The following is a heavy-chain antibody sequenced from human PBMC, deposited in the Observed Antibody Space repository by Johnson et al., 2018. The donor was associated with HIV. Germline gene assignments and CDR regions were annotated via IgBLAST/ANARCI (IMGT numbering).Heavy chain of an antibody. V-gene: IGHV3-30*04. D-gene: IGHD5-18*01. J-gene: IGHJ3*02. CDR1: GFTFSSYA. Sequence: QVQLVESGGGVVQPGRSLRLSCAASGFTFSSYAMHWVRQAPGKGLEWVAVISYDGSNKYYADSVKGRFTISRDNSKTTLYLQMNSLRAEDTALYYCAKVDTATNDAFDIWGQGTMVTVSS. CDR2: ISYDGSNK. CDR3: AKVDTATNDAFDI.